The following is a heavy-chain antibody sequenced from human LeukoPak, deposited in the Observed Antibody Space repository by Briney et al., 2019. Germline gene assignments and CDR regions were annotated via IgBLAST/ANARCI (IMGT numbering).Heavy chain of an antibody. D-gene: IGHD6-19*01. CDR1: GGSISSGSYY. J-gene: IGHJ5*02. CDR3: AREGIAVAPFDP. Sequence: SETLSLTCTVSGGSISSGSYYWSWIRQPAGKGLEWIGRIYTSGSTNYNPSLKSRVTISVDTSKNQFSLKLSSVTAADTAVYYCAREGIAVAPFDPWGQGTLVTVPS. V-gene: IGHV4-61*02. CDR2: IYTSGST.